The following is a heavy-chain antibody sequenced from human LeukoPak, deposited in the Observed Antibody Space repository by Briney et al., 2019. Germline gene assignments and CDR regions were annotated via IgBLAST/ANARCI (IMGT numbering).Heavy chain of an antibody. Sequence: SETLSLTCTVSGGSISSYYWSWIRQPPGKGLGWIGYIYYSGSTNYNPSLKSRVTISVDTSKNQFSLKLSSVTAADTAVYYCARDHSGYCSSTSCRHNWFDPWGQGTLVTVSS. CDR1: GGSISSYY. CDR2: IYYSGST. J-gene: IGHJ5*02. D-gene: IGHD2-2*01. V-gene: IGHV4-59*01. CDR3: ARDHSGYCSSTSCRHNWFDP.